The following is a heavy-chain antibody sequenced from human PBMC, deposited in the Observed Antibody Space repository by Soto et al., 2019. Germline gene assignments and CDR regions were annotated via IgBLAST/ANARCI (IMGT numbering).Heavy chain of an antibody. V-gene: IGHV1-69*12. CDR3: ARLRGYCISTSCPPIGRAFDI. D-gene: IGHD2-2*01. J-gene: IGHJ3*02. CDR2: IIPIFGTA. CDR1: GGTFSSYA. Sequence: QVQLVQSGAEVKKPGSSVKVSCKASGGTFSSYAISWVRQAPGQGLEWMGGIIPIFGTANYAQKFQGRVTITADESTSTAYMELSSLRSEDTAVYYCARLRGYCISTSCPPIGRAFDIWGQGTMVTVSS.